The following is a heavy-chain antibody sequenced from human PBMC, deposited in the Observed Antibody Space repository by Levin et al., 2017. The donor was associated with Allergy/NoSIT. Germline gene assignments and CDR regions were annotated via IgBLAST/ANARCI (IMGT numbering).Heavy chain of an antibody. Sequence: GESLKISCAASGFTFSSYAMHWVRQAPGKGLEWVAVISYDGSNKYYADSVKGRFTISRDNSKNTLYLQMNSLRAEDTAVYYCARDPSDIVVVPAATPPFDYWGQGTLVTVSS. CDR3: ARDPSDIVVVPAATPPFDY. J-gene: IGHJ4*02. V-gene: IGHV3-30-3*01. D-gene: IGHD2-2*01. CDR1: GFTFSSYA. CDR2: ISYDGSNK.